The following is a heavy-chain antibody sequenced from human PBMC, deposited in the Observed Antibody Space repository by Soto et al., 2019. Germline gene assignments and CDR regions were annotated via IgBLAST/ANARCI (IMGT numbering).Heavy chain of an antibody. CDR3: ARGHGWVDY. CDR1: GYTFTRNW. V-gene: IGHV5-10-1*01. J-gene: IGHJ4*02. Sequence: EVQLVQSGADVKKPGESLRISCKGSGYTFTRNWITWVRQMPGKGLEWMGRIAPNDSFTDYSPTFQGHVTISVDVSSSTAYLQWSSLKASDTAIYFCARGHGWVDYWGQGTLVTVSS. CDR2: IAPNDSFT. D-gene: IGHD1-26*01.